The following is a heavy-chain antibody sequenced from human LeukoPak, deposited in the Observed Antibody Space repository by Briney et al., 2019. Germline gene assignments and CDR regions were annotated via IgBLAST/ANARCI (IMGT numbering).Heavy chain of an antibody. V-gene: IGHV3-23*01. CDR2: ISGSGGST. CDR1: GFTFSSYA. CDR3: AKALGTMIVVVITGVFDY. Sequence: GGSLRLSCAASGFTFSSYAMSWVRQAPGKGLEWVSAISGSGGSTYYADSVKGRFTISRDNSKNTLYLQMNSLRAEDTAVYYCAKALGTMIVVVITGVFDYWGQGTLVTVSS. J-gene: IGHJ4*02. D-gene: IGHD3-22*01.